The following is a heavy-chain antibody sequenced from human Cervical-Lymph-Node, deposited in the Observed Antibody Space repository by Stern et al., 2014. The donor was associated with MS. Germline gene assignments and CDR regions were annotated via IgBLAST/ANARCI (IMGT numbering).Heavy chain of an antibody. J-gene: IGHJ4*02. CDR1: GYTFTSYP. CDR3: AKWSVGSGSSS. V-gene: IGHV1-3*01. Sequence: QVQLLQPGAEVKKPGASVKVSCKPSGYTFTSYPLHWVRQAPGQRPEWMGWINVGNGNTKYSQKFQDRVSITWDTSTSTTYMELTSLISEDTAVYFCAKWSVGSGSSSWGQGTLVTVSS. D-gene: IGHD3-10*01. CDR2: INVGNGNT.